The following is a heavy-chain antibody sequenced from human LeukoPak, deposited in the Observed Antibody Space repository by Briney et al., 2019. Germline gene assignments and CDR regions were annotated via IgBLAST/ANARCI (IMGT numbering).Heavy chain of an antibody. D-gene: IGHD2-2*01. J-gene: IGHJ5*02. CDR2: ISSSSTNT. Sequence: GGSLRLSCAASGFTFSDYFMTWIRQAPGKGLEWVSYISSSSTNTNYADSVKGRFTISRDHAKKSLSLQMNSLRAEDTAVYYCARGIPKTYCTSSSCYVNWFDPWGQGTLVIVSS. V-gene: IGHV3-11*06. CDR1: GFTFSDYF. CDR3: ARGIPKTYCTSSSCYVNWFDP.